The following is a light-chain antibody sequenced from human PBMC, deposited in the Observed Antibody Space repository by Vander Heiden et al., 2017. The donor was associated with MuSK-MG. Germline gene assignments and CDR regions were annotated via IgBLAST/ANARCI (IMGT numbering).Light chain of an antibody. V-gene: IGKV3-11*01. Sequence: EVIFTQSPVTLSLSPGQRATLSCRASQSVSNYLAWYQQKPGQSPRLLIFDASNRATGIPARFTGSGSGTDFTLTISSLEPEDFATYYCQQRYSRPLTFGPGTRVDF. CDR2: DAS. J-gene: IGKJ3*01. CDR3: QQRYSRPLT. CDR1: QSVSNY.